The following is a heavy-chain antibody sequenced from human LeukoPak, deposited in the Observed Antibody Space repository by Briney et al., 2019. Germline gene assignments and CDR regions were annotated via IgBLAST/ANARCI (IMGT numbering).Heavy chain of an antibody. D-gene: IGHD3-10*01. CDR2: IYYSGST. Sequence: SETLSLTCTVSGGSISSSSYYWGWIRQPPGKGLEWIGSIYYSGSTYYNPSLKSRVTISVDTSKNQFSLKLSSVTAADTAVYYCARIPRFGAGRRRDAFDIWGQGTMVTASS. CDR1: GGSISSSSYY. V-gene: IGHV4-39*01. J-gene: IGHJ3*02. CDR3: ARIPRFGAGRRRDAFDI.